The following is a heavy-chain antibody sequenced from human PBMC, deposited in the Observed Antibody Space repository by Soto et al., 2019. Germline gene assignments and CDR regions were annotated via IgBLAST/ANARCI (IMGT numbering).Heavy chain of an antibody. CDR2: ISSSSSYI. V-gene: IGHV3-21*01. D-gene: IGHD3-22*01. Sequence: TGGSLRLSCAASGFTFSSYSMNWVRQAPGKGREWVSSISSSSSYIYYADSVKGRFTISRDNAKNSLYLQMNSLRAEDTAVYYCPSPYYYDSSGYSDALDIWGQWTMVAVS. CDR3: PSPYYYDSSGYSDALDI. CDR1: GFTFSSYS. J-gene: IGHJ3*02.